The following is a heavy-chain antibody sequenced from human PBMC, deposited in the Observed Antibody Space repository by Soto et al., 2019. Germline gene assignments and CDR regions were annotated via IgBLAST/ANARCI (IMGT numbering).Heavy chain of an antibody. D-gene: IGHD3-10*01. CDR3: ATQRYRVRGRIYYYYGMDV. Sequence: SVKVSCKASGDTFSSYAISWVRQAPGQGLEWMGGIIPIFGTANYAQKFQGRVTITADESTSTAYMELSSLRSEDTAVYYCATQRYRVRGRIYYYYGMDVWGQGTTVTVSS. CDR1: GDTFSSYA. J-gene: IGHJ6*02. V-gene: IGHV1-69*13. CDR2: IIPIFGTA.